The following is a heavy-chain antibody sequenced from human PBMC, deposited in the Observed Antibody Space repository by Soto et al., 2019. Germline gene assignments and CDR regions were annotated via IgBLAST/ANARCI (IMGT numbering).Heavy chain of an antibody. D-gene: IGHD3-10*01. CDR2: TYYKSKWNN. CDR3: TGITWFRGMDV. Sequence: SQTLSLTCVISGDSVSSNSAGWNWIRQSPSRGLEWLGRTYYKSKWNNDYALSVKGRITINPDTSKKQFSLHLYSVTPEDTAVYYCTGITWFRGMDVWGQGTPVTVSS. V-gene: IGHV6-1*01. CDR1: GDSVSSNSAG. J-gene: IGHJ6*02.